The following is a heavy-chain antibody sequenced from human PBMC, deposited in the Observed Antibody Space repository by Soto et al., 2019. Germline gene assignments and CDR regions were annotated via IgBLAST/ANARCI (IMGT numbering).Heavy chain of an antibody. V-gene: IGHV3-23*01. CDR1: GFTFSSYA. Sequence: EVQLLESGGGLVQPGGFLRLSCAASGFTFSSYAMSWVRQAPGKGLEWVSAISGSGGSTYYADSVKGRFTISRDNSKNTLYLQMNSLRAEDTAVYYCAKDLENSSSWYNWFDPWGQGTLVTVSS. D-gene: IGHD6-13*01. CDR2: ISGSGGST. J-gene: IGHJ5*02. CDR3: AKDLENSSSWYNWFDP.